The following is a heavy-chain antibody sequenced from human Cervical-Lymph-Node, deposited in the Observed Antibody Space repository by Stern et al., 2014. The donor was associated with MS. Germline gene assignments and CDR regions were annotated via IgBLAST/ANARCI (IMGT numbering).Heavy chain of an antibody. Sequence: QLVESGAEVKKPGASVKVSCKASGYTFINYDINWVRQAPGRGLEWIGWMNPNIGNTGYAQEFQGRVTMTTNTSISTVYMELSSLTSDDTAVYYCARGLVVSSSLWFDPWGQGTLVTVSS. CDR3: ARGLVVSSSLWFDP. CDR1: GYTFINYD. D-gene: IGHD6-6*01. V-gene: IGHV1-8*01. CDR2: MNPNIGNT. J-gene: IGHJ5*02.